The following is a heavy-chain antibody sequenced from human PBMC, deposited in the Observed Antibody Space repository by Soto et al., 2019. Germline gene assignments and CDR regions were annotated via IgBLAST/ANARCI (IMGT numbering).Heavy chain of an antibody. CDR3: ARRPRKTGTTEDYYYYGMDV. D-gene: IGHD1-1*01. CDR2: IYPGDSDT. J-gene: IGHJ6*02. V-gene: IGHV5-51*01. Sequence: GESLKISCKGSGYSCTSYWIGWVRQMPGKGLEWMGIIYPGDSDTRYSPSFQGQVTISADKSISTAYLQWSSLKASDTAMYYCARRPRKTGTTEDYYYYGMDVWGQGTTVTVSS. CDR1: GYSCTSYW.